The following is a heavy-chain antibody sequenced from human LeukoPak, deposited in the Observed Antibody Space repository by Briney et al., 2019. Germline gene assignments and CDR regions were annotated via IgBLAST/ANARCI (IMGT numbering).Heavy chain of an antibody. J-gene: IGHJ4*02. V-gene: IGHV3-23*01. CDR3: AKDPTHYRVWDYYETIGLSY. CDR1: GFTFSSYG. CDR2: ISGSGGST. D-gene: IGHD3-22*01. Sequence: GGTLRLSCAASGFTFSSYGMCWVRQAPGKGLEWVSAISGSGGSTYYADSVKGRFTISRDNSKNTLNLQMNSLRAEDTAVYYCAKDPTHYRVWDYYETIGLSYWGQGTLVTVSS.